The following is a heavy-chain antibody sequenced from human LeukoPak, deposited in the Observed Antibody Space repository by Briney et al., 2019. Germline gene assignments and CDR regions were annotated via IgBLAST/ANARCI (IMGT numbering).Heavy chain of an antibody. CDR1: GYSFTSYW. V-gene: IGHV5-10-1*01. J-gene: IGHJ4*02. CDR3: ALGWVATNDY. D-gene: IGHD5-12*01. Sequence: GESLRISCKGSGYSFTSYWISWVRQMPGKGLEWMGRIDPSDSYTNYSPSFQGHVTIPADKSISTAYLQWSSLKASDTAMYYCALGWVATNDYWGQGTLVTVSS. CDR2: IDPSDSYT.